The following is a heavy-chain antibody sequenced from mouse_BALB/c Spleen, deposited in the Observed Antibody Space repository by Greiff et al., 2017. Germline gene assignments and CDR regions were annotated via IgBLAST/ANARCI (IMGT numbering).Heavy chain of an antibody. CDR3: ARWDGNYWYFDV. V-gene: IGHV1-4*01. Sequence: VQVVESGAELARPGASVKMSCKASGYTFTSYTMHWVKQRPGQGLEWIGYINPSSGYTNYNQKFKDKATLTADKSSSTAYMQLSSLTSEDSAVYYCARWDGNYWYFDVWGAGTTVTVSS. CDR1: GYTFTSYT. CDR2: INPSSGYT. J-gene: IGHJ1*01. D-gene: IGHD2-1*01.